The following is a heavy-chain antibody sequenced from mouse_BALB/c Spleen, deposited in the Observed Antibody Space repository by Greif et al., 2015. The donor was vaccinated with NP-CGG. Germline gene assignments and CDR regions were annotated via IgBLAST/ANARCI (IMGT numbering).Heavy chain of an antibody. CDR1: GYTFTDYY. D-gene: IGHD4-1*01. CDR3: ARRTGTEAMDY. J-gene: IGHJ4*01. CDR2: IYPGSGNT. V-gene: IGHV1-84*02. Sequence: VQVVESGPELVKPGASVKISCKASGYTFTDYYINWVKQKPGQGLEWIGWIYPGSGNTKYNEKFKGKATLTVDTSSSTAYMQLSSLTSEDTAVCFCARRTGTEAMDYWGQGTSVTVSS.